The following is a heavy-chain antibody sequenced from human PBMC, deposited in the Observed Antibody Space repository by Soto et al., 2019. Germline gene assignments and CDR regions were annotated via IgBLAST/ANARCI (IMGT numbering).Heavy chain of an antibody. CDR2: IWYDGSNK. D-gene: IGHD3-9*01. J-gene: IGHJ4*02. CDR3: ARDGHYDILTGFFDY. CDR1: GFTFSSYG. Sequence: WGSLRLSCAASGFTFSSYGMHWVRQAPGKGLEWVAVIWYDGSNKYYADSVKGRFTISRDNSKNTLYLQMNSLRAEDTAVYYCARDGHYDILTGFFDYWGQGTLVTVSS. V-gene: IGHV3-33*01.